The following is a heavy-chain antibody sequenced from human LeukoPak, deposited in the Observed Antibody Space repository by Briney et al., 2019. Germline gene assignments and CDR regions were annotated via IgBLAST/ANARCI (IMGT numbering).Heavy chain of an antibody. J-gene: IGHJ5*02. Sequence: SVKVSCKASGGTFSSYAISWVRQAPGQGLEWMGGIIPIFGTANYAQKFQGRVTITADESTSTAYMELSSLRSEDTAVYYCAVAAGTRNWFDPWGQGTLVTVSS. CDR1: GGTFSSYA. CDR2: IIPIFGTA. D-gene: IGHD6-13*01. V-gene: IGHV1-69*13. CDR3: AVAAGTRNWFDP.